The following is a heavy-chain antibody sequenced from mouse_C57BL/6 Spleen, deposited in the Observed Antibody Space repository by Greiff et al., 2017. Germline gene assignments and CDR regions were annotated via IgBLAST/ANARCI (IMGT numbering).Heavy chain of an antibody. CDR1: GFTFSDYG. D-gene: IGHD1-1*01. Sequence: EVKLMESGGGLVKPGGSLKLSCAASGFTFSDYGMHWVRQAPEKGLEWVAYISSGSSTIYYADTVKGRFTISRDNAKNTLFLQMTSLRSEDTAMYYCAVITTVVDVWGTGTTVTVSS. CDR2: ISSGSSTI. J-gene: IGHJ1*03. V-gene: IGHV5-17*01. CDR3: AVITTVVDV.